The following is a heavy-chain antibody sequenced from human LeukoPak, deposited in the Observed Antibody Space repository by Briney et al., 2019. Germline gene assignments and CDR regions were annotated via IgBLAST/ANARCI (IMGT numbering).Heavy chain of an antibody. CDR1: GFTFSSYS. D-gene: IGHD3-10*01. CDR3: ARDFITMVRGVIIRPFDY. J-gene: IGHJ4*02. CDR2: ITSSSSYI. V-gene: IGHV3-21*01. Sequence: GGSLRLSCAASGFTFSSYSMNWVRQAPGKGLEWVSSITSSSSYIYYADSVKGRFTISRDNAKNSLYLQMNSLRAEDTAVYYCARDFITMVRGVIIRPFDYWGQGTLVTVSS.